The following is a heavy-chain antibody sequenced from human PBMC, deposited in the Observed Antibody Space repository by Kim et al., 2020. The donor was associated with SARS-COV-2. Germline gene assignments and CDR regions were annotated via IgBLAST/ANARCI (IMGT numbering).Heavy chain of an antibody. Sequence: GKGRFTISRDNSKNTLYLQMNSLRAEDTAVYHCARDRTYCSAGSCFHGDYWGQGILVTVSS. J-gene: IGHJ4*02. CDR3: ARDRTYCSAGSCFHGDY. D-gene: IGHD2-15*01. V-gene: IGHV3-23*01.